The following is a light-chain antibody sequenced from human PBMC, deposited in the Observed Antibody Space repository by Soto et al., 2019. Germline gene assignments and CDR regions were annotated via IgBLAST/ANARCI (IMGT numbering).Light chain of an antibody. V-gene: IGKV3-20*01. J-gene: IGKJ2*01. CDR2: GAS. CDR1: QSVSNNF. CDR3: QQYGGSPPYT. Sequence: EIVLTQSPGTLSLSPGERATPSCRASQSVSNNFLAWYQQKPGQAPRLLIYGASRRATGIADRFSGSGSGTDFTLTISRLAPEDFAVYYCQQYGGSPPYTFGQGTKVEIK.